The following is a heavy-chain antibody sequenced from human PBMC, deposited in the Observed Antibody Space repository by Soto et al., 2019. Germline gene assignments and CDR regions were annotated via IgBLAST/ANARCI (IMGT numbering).Heavy chain of an antibody. CDR3: APPTVGGTTSENFNLDY. Sequence: GGSLRLSCAASGFTFSSYAMSWVRQAPGKGLEWVSAISGSGGSTYYADSVKGRFTMSRDNSKNTLYLQMNSLRAEDTAVYYCAPPTVGGTTSENFNLDYWGQGTLVTVSS. CDR1: GFTFSSYA. CDR2: ISGSGGST. V-gene: IGHV3-23*01. J-gene: IGHJ4*02. D-gene: IGHD1-26*01.